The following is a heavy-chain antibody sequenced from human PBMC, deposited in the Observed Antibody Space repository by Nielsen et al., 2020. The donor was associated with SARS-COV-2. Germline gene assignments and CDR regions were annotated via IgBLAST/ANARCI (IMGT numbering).Heavy chain of an antibody. J-gene: IGHJ4*02. CDR3: AKENRDFDH. CDR1: GFTFSSYA. D-gene: IGHD1-14*01. V-gene: IGHV3-30*04. Sequence: GGSLRLSCAASGFTFSSYAMHWVRQAPGKGLEWVAVISYDGSNKYYADSVKGRFTISRDNSKNMLYLQMNSLRPEDTAVYYCAKENRDFDHWGQGTLVTVSS. CDR2: ISYDGSNK.